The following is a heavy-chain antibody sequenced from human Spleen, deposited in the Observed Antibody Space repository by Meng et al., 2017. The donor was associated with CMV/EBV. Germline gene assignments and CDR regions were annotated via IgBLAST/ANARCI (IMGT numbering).Heavy chain of an antibody. CDR1: GFILNSYS. V-gene: IGHV3-21*06. J-gene: IGHJ4*02. CDR3: ARGAYGSSVGS. D-gene: IGHD6-6*01. Sequence: SCVVSGFILNSYSMNWVRQAPGKGLEWVSTIGSSGGYTYYADSVRDRFTISRDDAKNSLFLQMNSLRAEDTAVYYCARGAYGSSVGSWGQGTLVTVSS. CDR2: IGSSGGYT.